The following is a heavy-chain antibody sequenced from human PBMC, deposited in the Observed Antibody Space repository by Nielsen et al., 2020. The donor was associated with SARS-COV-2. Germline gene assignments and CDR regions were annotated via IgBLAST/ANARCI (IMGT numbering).Heavy chain of an antibody. CDR2: IYYSGST. V-gene: IGHV4-31*03. J-gene: IGHJ6*03. CDR1: GGSISSGGYY. D-gene: IGHD2-2*01. CDR3: ARVVGYCSSTSCSWGYYYYMDV. Sequence: SETLSLTCTVSGGSISSGGYYWSWIRQHPGKGLEWIGYIYYSGSTYYNPSLKSRVTISVDTSKNQFSLKLSSVTAADTAVYYCARVVGYCSSTSCSWGYYYYMDVWGKGTTVTVSS.